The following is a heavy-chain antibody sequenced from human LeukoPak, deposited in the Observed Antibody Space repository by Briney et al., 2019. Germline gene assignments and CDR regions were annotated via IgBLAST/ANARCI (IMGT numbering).Heavy chain of an antibody. CDR1: GDTFTTYD. J-gene: IGHJ4*02. Sequence: ASVKVSCKASGDTFTTYDVNWVRQATEQGLEWMGWMNPNSGNTGYAQNFQGRVTMTMNTSITTAYMELTSLTSEDTAVYYCARSTMGARRRYDFWGLGTLVTVSS. D-gene: IGHD3-10*01. CDR2: MNPNSGNT. CDR3: ARSTMGARRRYDF. V-gene: IGHV1-8*01.